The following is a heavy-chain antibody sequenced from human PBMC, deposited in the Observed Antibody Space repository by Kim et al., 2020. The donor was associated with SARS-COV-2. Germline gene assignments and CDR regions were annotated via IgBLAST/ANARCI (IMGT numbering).Heavy chain of an antibody. V-gene: IGHV3-7*01. Sequence: GGSLRLSCEASGFTFSSHWMEWVRQAPGKGLEWVASIKEDGSDKYYVDSVKGRFTISRDNAKNTLFLHMNSLRDEDTAVYYCARSSAYWGQGTLATVSS. CDR3: ARSSAY. J-gene: IGHJ4*02. CDR1: GFTFSSHW. CDR2: IKEDGSDK.